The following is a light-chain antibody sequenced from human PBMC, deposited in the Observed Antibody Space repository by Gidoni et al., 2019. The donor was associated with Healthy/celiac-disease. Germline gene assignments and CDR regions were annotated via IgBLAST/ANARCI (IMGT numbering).Light chain of an antibody. CDR2: WAS. Sequence: DIVMTQSPDSLAVSLGERATINCKSSQSVLYSSNNKNYLAWYQQKPGQPPKLLIYWASTRESGVPDRFSGSGSGTYFTLTISSLQAVDVAVYYCQQYYSTPYTFGQGTKLEIK. CDR1: QSVLYSSNNKNY. CDR3: QQYYSTPYT. J-gene: IGKJ2*01. V-gene: IGKV4-1*01.